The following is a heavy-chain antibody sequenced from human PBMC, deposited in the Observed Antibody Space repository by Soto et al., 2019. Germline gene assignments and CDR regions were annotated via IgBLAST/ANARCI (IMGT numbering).Heavy chain of an antibody. CDR2: ISAYNGNT. J-gene: IGHJ4*02. V-gene: IGHV1-18*01. Sequence: QVQLVQSGAEVKKPGASVKVSCKASGYTFTSYGISWVRQAPGQGLEWMGWISAYNGNTNYAQKLQGRVTMTTDTSTSTAYRELRSLRSDDTAVYYCARLLYAEYSSSSLLDYWGQGTLVTVSS. D-gene: IGHD6-13*01. CDR3: ARLLYAEYSSSSLLDY. CDR1: GYTFTSYG.